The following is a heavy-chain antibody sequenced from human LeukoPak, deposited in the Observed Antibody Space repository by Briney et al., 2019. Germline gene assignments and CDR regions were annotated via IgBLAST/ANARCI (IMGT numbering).Heavy chain of an antibody. CDR2: IWYDGSNK. CDR3: ARGRTLYSSDLDY. D-gene: IGHD6-19*01. J-gene: IGHJ4*02. V-gene: IGHV3-33*01. CDR1: GFTFSSYG. Sequence: GGSLRLSCAASGFTFSSYGMHWVRQAPGKGLEWVAVIWYDGSNKYYADSVKGRFTISRDNSKNTLYLQMNSLRAEDTAVYYCARGRTLYSSDLDYWGQGTLVTVSS.